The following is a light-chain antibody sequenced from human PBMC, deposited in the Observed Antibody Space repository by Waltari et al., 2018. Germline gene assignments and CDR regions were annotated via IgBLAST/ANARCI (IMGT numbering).Light chain of an antibody. Sequence: QSALTQPASVSGSPGQSITISCTGTNSALGGFNHAPWSQQSPGKAPKLIIYDVTSRPSRVSTRFSGSKSGNTASLIISGLQAEDEADYYCSSYRGGITWVFGGGTKLTVL. CDR1: NSALGGFNH. V-gene: IGLV2-14*03. J-gene: IGLJ3*02. CDR3: SSYRGGITWV. CDR2: DVT.